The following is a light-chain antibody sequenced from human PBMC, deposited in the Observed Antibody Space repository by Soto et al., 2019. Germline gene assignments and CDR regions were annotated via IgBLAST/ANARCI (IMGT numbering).Light chain of an antibody. CDR1: QTISNW. J-gene: IGKJ1*01. Sequence: DIQMTQSPSTLSASIGDRVTITCRASQTISNWLAWYQQKPGKAPKVLIHDASRLESGVPSRFSGSGSATEFTLPIISLQPDDFAIYYCRQYDSESTFGQGTKVDIK. CDR2: DAS. V-gene: IGKV1-5*01. CDR3: RQYDSEST.